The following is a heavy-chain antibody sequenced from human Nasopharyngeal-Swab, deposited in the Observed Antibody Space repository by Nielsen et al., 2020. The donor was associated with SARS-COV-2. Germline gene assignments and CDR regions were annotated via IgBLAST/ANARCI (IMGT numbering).Heavy chain of an antibody. D-gene: IGHD2-15*01. V-gene: IGHV3-53*04. Sequence: GESLKISCAVSGFTVSSNYMSWVRQAPGKGLEWVSVIYGGDSTYYADSVRGRFTVTRHISENTLYLQMNSLRAEDTALYYCATDATSYYYYGMDVWGQGTTVTVSS. CDR3: ATDATSYYYYGMDV. CDR2: IYGGDST. CDR1: GFTVSSNY. J-gene: IGHJ6*02.